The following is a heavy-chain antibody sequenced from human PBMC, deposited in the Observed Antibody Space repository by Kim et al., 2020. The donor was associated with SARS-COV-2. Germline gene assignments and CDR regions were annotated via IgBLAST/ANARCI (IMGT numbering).Heavy chain of an antibody. D-gene: IGHD3-22*01. J-gene: IGHJ2*01. CDR1: GGSISSSNW. CDR3: ARRGYYDSSGYPRSSGYLYFDL. V-gene: IGHV4-4*02. CDR2: IYHSGST. Sequence: SETLSLTCAVSGGSISSSNWWSWVRQPPGKGLEWIGEIYHSGSTNYNPSLKSRVTISVDKSKNQFSLKLSSVTAADTAVYYCARRGYYDSSGYPRSSGYLYFDLWGRGTLVTVSS.